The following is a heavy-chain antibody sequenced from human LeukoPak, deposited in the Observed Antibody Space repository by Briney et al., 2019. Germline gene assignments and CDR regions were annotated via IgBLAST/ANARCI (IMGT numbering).Heavy chain of an antibody. V-gene: IGHV4-59*01. D-gene: IGHD6-19*01. CDR2: IYYSGST. Sequence: SETLSLTCTVSGGSISSYYWSWIRQPPGKGLEWIGYIYYSGSTNYNPSLKSRVTISVDTSKNQFSLKLSSVTAADTAVYYCASEIIAVSSFYKWFYPWGQGTLVTVS. CDR1: GGSISSYY. J-gene: IGHJ5*02. CDR3: ASEIIAVSSFYKWFYP.